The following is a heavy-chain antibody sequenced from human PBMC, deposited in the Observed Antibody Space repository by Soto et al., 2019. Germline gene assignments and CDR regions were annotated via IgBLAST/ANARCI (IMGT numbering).Heavy chain of an antibody. CDR2: ISYDGSNK. CDR3: AALPSGAFDI. V-gene: IGHV3-30*03. J-gene: IGHJ3*02. CDR1: GFTFSSYG. D-gene: IGHD1-26*01. Sequence: PGGSLRLSCAASGFTFSSYGMHWVRQAPGKGLEWVAVISYDGSNKYYADSVKGRFTISRDNSKNTLYLQMNSLRAEDTAVYYCAALPSGAFDIWGQGTMVTVSS.